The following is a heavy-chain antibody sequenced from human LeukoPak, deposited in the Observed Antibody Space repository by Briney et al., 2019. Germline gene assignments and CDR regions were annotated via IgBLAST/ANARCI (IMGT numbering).Heavy chain of an antibody. CDR3: ASSPSYCSSTSCPVRYFDY. Sequence: ASVKVSCKASGGTFSSYAISWVRQASGQGLEWMGRIIPIFGIANYAQKFQGRVTITADKSTSTAYMELSSLRSEDTAVYYCASSPSYCSSTSCPVRYFDYWGQGTLVTVSS. V-gene: IGHV1-69*04. J-gene: IGHJ4*02. D-gene: IGHD2-2*01. CDR1: GGTFSSYA. CDR2: IIPIFGIA.